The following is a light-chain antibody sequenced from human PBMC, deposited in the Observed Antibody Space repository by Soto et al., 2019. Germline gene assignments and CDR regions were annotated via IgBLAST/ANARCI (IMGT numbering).Light chain of an antibody. CDR3: SSFSSRNALV. V-gene: IGLV2-14*01. J-gene: IGLJ2*01. CDR1: SRDVGAYNL. Sequence: QSGLTQPASVSGSPGQSITISCSGTSRDVGAYNLVSWYQQFPGKGPKLLIYEVRHRPSGVSYRFSGSKSGNTASLTISSLLPEDEAVYFCSSFSSRNALVFGGGTKVTVL. CDR2: EVR.